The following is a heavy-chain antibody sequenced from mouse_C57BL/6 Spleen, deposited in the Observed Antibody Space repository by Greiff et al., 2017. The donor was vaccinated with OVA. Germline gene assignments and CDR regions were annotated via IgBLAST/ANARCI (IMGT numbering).Heavy chain of an antibody. CDR2: INPGSGGT. CDR1: GYAFTNYL. D-gene: IGHD1-1*01. J-gene: IGHJ1*03. Sequence: QVQLQQSGAELVRPGTSVKVSCKASGYAFTNYLIEWVKQRPGQGLEWIGVINPGSGGTNYNEKFKGKATLTADKSSSTAYMQLSSLTSEDSAVYFCARGDYGSPLGYFDVWGTGTTVTVSS. V-gene: IGHV1-54*01. CDR3: ARGDYGSPLGYFDV.